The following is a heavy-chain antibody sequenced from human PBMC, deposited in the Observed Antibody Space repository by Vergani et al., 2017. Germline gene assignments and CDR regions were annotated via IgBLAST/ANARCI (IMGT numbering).Heavy chain of an antibody. CDR1: GDSISRSHYY. V-gene: IGHV4-39*01. CDR3: ARQTEGDHYYYYLDA. J-gene: IGHJ6*03. CDR2: ISSSGSP. Sequence: QLQLQESGPGLVKPSETLSLSCRVSGDSISRSHYYWGFIRQPPGKGLEWIGSISSSGSPYYNPTLTSRVTMSIDTSKNVFSLRMTSVTAADTAVYYCARQTEGDHYYYYLDAWAKGAAVTVSS. D-gene: IGHD1-26*01.